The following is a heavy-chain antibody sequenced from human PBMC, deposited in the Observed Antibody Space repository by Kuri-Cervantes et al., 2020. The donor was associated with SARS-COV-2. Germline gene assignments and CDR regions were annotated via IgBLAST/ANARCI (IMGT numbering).Heavy chain of an antibody. J-gene: IGHJ4*02. CDR1: GGSISSYY. CDR2: IYYSGST. D-gene: IGHD3-3*01. Sequence: ESLKISCTVSGGSISSYYWSWIRQPPGKGLEWIGYIYYSGSTNYNPSLKSRVTISVDTSKNQFSLKLSSVTAADTAVYYCARATTYYDFWSGYSFDYWGQGTLVTVSS. V-gene: IGHV4-59*01. CDR3: ARATTYYDFWSGYSFDY.